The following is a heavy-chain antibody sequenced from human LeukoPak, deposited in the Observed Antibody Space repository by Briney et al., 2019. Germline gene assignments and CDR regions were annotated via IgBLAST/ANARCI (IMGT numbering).Heavy chain of an antibody. J-gene: IGHJ5*02. D-gene: IGHD5-12*01. CDR3: ARALVATRDWFDP. V-gene: IGHV4-39*07. Sequence: SETLSLTCTVSGGSISSSSYYWGWIRQPPGKGLEWIGSIHYSGSTYYNPSLKSRVTISVDTSKNQFSLKLSSVTAADTAVYYCARALVATRDWFDPWGQGTLVTVSS. CDR1: GGSISSSSYY. CDR2: IHYSGST.